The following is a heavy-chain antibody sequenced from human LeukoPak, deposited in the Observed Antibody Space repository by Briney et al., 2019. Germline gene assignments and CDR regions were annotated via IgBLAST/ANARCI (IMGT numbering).Heavy chain of an antibody. J-gene: IGHJ2*01. Sequence: GGSLRLSCAASGFTFSSYDMSWVRQAPGKGAEWVSAISGSGGSTYYADCVKGRFTISRENSKNTVYLQINSLRPQDTAVYYFAKDPSPLAPNWYFDLLGRGTLVTVSS. CDR3: AKDPSPLAPNWYFDL. CDR2: ISGSGGST. V-gene: IGHV3-23*01. CDR1: GFTFSSYD.